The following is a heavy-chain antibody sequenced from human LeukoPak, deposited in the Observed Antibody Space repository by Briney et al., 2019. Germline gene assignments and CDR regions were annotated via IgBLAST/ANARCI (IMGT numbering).Heavy chain of an antibody. CDR1: GFTFSSYA. V-gene: IGHV3-23*01. D-gene: IGHD2-15*01. J-gene: IGHJ4*02. CDR2: ISGSGGST. Sequence: PGGSLRLSCAASGFTFSSYAMNWVRQAPGRGLEWVSAISGSGGSTYYADSVKGRFTISRDNSKNTLYLQMNSLGADDTAVYYCAKDWSRNRLVATSYDYWGQGTLVTVSS. CDR3: AKDWSRNRLVATSYDY.